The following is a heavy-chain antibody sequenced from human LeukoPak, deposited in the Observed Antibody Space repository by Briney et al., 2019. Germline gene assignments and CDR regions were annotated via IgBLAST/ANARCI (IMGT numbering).Heavy chain of an antibody. Sequence: GGSLRLSCAASGFTVSSNYMSWVRQAPGKGLEWVSVIYSGGSTYYADSVKGRFTVSRDNSKNTLYLQMNSLRAEDTAVYYCARSTVVPNWFDPWGQGTLVTVSS. D-gene: IGHD4-23*01. V-gene: IGHV3-66*01. J-gene: IGHJ5*02. CDR1: GFTVSSNY. CDR3: ARSTVVPNWFDP. CDR2: IYSGGST.